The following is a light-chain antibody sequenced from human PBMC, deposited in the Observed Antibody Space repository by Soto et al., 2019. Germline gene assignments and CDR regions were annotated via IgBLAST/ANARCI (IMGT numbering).Light chain of an antibody. Sequence: EIVLTQSPATLSVSPGERATLSCRASQSVSSNLAWYQQKPGQAPRLLIYGASTRATGIPARFSGSGSGTEFTLAISSLRSEDFGVYYCQQYNNWPPITFGEGTKLEIK. CDR2: GAS. CDR1: QSVSSN. CDR3: QQYNNWPPIT. V-gene: IGKV3-15*01. J-gene: IGKJ2*01.